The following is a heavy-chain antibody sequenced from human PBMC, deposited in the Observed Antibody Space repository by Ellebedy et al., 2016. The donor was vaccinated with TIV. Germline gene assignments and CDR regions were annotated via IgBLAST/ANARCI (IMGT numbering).Heavy chain of an antibody. D-gene: IGHD4-23*01. Sequence: SETLSLTCTVSSGSITSTNWWSWVRRPPGKGLEWIGEVYHTGNANYNPSLQSRVTISVDKSKNHFSLRLNSVTAADTAVYYCATTSNDQGHSVPFYLWGQGALVTVSS. CDR2: VYHTGNA. CDR1: SGSITSTNW. J-gene: IGHJ5*02. V-gene: IGHV4-4*02. CDR3: ATTSNDQGHSVPFYL.